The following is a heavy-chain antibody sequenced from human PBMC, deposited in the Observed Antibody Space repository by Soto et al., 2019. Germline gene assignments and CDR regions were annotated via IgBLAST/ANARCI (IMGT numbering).Heavy chain of an antibody. CDR1: GFTFSGYS. CDR3: ARQGFDY. Sequence: EVQLVESGGGLVQPGGSLRLSCAASGFTFSGYSMNWVRQAPGKGLEWISYISGTSSTIYYADSVKGRFTISRDNAKDSLYLQMNSLRDEDTAVYYCARQGFDYWGQGTLLTVSS. J-gene: IGHJ4*02. V-gene: IGHV3-48*02. CDR2: ISGTSSTI.